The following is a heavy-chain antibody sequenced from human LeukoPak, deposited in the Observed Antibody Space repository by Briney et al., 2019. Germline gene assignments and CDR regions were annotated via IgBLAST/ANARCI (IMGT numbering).Heavy chain of an antibody. CDR3: ARVTDEPYYDFWSGYEPGWFDP. V-gene: IGHV4-61*02. CDR1: GGSISSGDYY. Sequence: PSQTLSLTCTVSGGSISSGDYYWSWIRQPAGKGLEWIGRIYTSGSTNYNPSLKSRVTMSVDTSKNQFSLKLSSVTAADTAVYYCARVTDEPYYDFWSGYEPGWFDPWGQGTLVTVSS. CDR2: IYTSGST. D-gene: IGHD3-3*01. J-gene: IGHJ5*02.